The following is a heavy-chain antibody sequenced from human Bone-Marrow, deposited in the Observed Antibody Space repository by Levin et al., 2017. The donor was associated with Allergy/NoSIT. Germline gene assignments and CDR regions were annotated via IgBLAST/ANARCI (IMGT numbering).Heavy chain of an antibody. Sequence: PGGSLRLSCEASGFSLSNSNMNWVRQTPGKGLEWISYFGGSGTTIHYADSVKGRCSVSRDIGKNSLFLQLSSLRADDTAVYYCARETAIFGVGYEGSWFDPWGQGTLVIVSS. D-gene: IGHD3-3*01. CDR2: FGGSGTTI. V-gene: IGHV3-48*01. CDR3: ARETAIFGVGYEGSWFDP. CDR1: GFSLSNSN. J-gene: IGHJ5*02.